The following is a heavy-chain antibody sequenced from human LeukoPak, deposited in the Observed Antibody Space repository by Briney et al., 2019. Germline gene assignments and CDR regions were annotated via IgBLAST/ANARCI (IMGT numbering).Heavy chain of an antibody. CDR1: GFDLSTYE. CDR2: ITISGHTK. J-gene: IGHJ5*02. CDR3: ARGDPHADL. Sequence: PGGSLRHSCAASGFDLSTYEMNWVRQAPGKGLGWIADITISGHTKNYADSVKGRFTISRDNARTSLYLQMNSLRVEDTGVYYCARGDPHADLWGQGTLVTVSS. V-gene: IGHV3-48*03.